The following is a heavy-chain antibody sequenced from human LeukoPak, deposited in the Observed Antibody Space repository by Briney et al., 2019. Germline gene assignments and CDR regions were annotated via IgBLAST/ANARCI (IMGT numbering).Heavy chain of an antibody. V-gene: IGHV4-34*01. J-gene: IGHJ5*02. CDR2: INHSGST. D-gene: IGHD2-8*01. Sequence: PSETLSLTCAVYGGSFSGYYWSWIRQPPGKGLEWIGEINHSGSTNYNPSLKSRVTISVDTSKNQFSLKLSSVTAADTAVYYCARGPRRRRIVLMVYDSNWFDPWGQGTLVTVSS. CDR3: ARGPRRRRIVLMVYDSNWFDP. CDR1: GGSFSGYY.